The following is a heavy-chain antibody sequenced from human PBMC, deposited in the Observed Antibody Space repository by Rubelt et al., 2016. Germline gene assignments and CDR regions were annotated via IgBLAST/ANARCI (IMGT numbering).Heavy chain of an antibody. CDR1: GGSFSGYY. V-gene: IGHV4-34*01. CDR3: ARPLGFNYYNGMDV. J-gene: IGHJ6*02. Sequence: QVQLQQWGAGLLKPSETLSLTCAVYGGSFSGYYWSWIRQPPGKGLEWIGEINHSGSTNYNPSLKSQVTISVDPSKNQYSLRWSSGPAADTAVYYWARPLGFNYYNGMDVWGQGTTVTVSS. CDR2: INHSGST.